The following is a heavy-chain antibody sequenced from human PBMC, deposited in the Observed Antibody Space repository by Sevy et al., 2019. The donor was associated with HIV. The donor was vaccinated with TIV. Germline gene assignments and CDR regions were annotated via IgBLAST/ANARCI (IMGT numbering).Heavy chain of an antibody. CDR2: IRGMTDGRTT. V-gene: IGHV3-15*01. J-gene: IGHJ4*02. CDR3: TTVGMIRRADLDY. Sequence: GGSLRLSCAASGFTFSNAWMSWVRQTAGKGLEWVGRIRGMTDGRTTDYAAPVKGRFTISTDDSKDTLYLQMDMLKTEDTGVYHCTTVGMIRRADLDYWGRGTLVTVSS. CDR1: GFTFSNAW. D-gene: IGHD3-10*01.